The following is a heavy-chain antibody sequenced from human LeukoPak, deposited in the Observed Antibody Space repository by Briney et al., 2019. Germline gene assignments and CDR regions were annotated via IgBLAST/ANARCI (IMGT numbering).Heavy chain of an antibody. CDR3: ARDKPWFGELSPPWNYYYYGMDV. J-gene: IGHJ6*02. V-gene: IGHV3-9*01. Sequence: GGSLRLSCAASGFTFDDYAMHWVRQAPGKGLEWVSGISWNSGSIGYADSVKGRFTISRDNAKNSPYLQMNSLRAEDTALYYCARDKPWFGELSPPWNYYYYGMDVWGQGTTVTVSS. CDR2: ISWNSGSI. CDR1: GFTFDDYA. D-gene: IGHD3-10*01.